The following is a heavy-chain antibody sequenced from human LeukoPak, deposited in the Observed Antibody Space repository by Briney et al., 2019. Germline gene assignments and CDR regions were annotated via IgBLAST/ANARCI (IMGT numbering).Heavy chain of an antibody. V-gene: IGHV3-21*01. J-gene: IGHJ4*02. CDR1: GFTFSSYS. D-gene: IGHD3-22*01. CDR2: ISSSSSYI. CDR3: ARDTSYYDSSGYSDGYYFDY. Sequence: PGGSLRLSCAASGFTFSSYSMNWVRQAPGKGLEWVSSISSSSSYIYYADSVKGRFTISRDNAKNSLYLQMNSLRAEDTAVCYCARDTSYYDSSGYSDGYYFDYWGQGTLVTVSS.